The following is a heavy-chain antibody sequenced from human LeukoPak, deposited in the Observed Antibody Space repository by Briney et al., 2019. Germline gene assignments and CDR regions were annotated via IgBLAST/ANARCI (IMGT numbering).Heavy chain of an antibody. CDR3: ATDCSSTSCYLFDP. V-gene: IGHV1-2*02. CDR2: INPNSGGT. D-gene: IGHD2-2*01. CDR1: GYTFTGYY. J-gene: IGHJ5*02. Sequence: ASVKVSCKASGYTFTGYYMHWVRQAPGQGLEWMGWINPNSGGTNYAQKFQGRVTMTRDTSISTDYMELSRLRSDDTAVYYCATDCSSTSCYLFDPWGQGTLVTVSS.